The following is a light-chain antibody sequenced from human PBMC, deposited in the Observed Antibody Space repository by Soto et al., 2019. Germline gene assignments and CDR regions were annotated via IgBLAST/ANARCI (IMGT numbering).Light chain of an antibody. CDR2: GTS. J-gene: IGKJ5*01. CDR3: QRYGSSPLIT. Sequence: EVVLTQSPATLSLSPGERATLSCRASQNVRTLLDWYQQKPGQAPRLLIYGTSSRATGIPDRFSGSGSGTDFTLTISRLEPEDFAVYFCQRYGSSPLITFGQGTRLEIK. V-gene: IGKV3-20*01. CDR1: QNVRTL.